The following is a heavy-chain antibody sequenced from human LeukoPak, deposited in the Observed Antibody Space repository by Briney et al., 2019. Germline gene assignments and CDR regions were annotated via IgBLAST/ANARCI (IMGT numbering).Heavy chain of an antibody. CDR3: ARQPYSSGYYLVIDY. Sequence: PGGSLRLSCAASGFTFSSYAMSWVRQPPGKGLEWIGSIYYSGSTYYNPSLKSRVTISVDTSKNQFSLKLSSVTAADTAVYYCARQPYSSGYYLVIDYWGQGTLVTVSS. CDR2: IYYSGST. J-gene: IGHJ4*02. V-gene: IGHV4-39*01. D-gene: IGHD3-22*01. CDR1: GFTFSSYA.